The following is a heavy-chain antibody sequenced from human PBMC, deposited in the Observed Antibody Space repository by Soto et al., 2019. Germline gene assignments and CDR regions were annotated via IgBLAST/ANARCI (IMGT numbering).Heavy chain of an antibody. CDR2: INPNSGGR. CDR1: GYTFTGYY. CDR3: ARDVNYLWLGELSLTGDYYYYGTDV. V-gene: IGHV1-2*04. J-gene: IGHJ6*02. D-gene: IGHD3-10*01. Sequence: GASVKVSCKASGYTFTGYYMHWVRQAPGQGXEWMGWINPNSGGRNYAQKFQGWVTMTRDTSISTAYMELSRLRSDDTAVYYCARDVNYLWLGELSLTGDYYYYGTDVWGQGATVTVSS.